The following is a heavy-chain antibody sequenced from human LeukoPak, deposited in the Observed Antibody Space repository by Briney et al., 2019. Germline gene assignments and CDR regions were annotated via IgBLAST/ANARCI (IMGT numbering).Heavy chain of an antibody. CDR2: IASDGTT. CDR1: GFTFNTYA. J-gene: IGHJ4*02. Sequence: GSLRLSCAVSGFTFNTYAMSWVRRAPGKGPEWVSAIASDGTTYYTDSVKGRFTIARDNSRNTVYLQMNNLRADDTAVYYCTKEKGPPYFDYWGQGTLVTV. V-gene: IGHV3-23*01. CDR3: TKEKGPPYFDY.